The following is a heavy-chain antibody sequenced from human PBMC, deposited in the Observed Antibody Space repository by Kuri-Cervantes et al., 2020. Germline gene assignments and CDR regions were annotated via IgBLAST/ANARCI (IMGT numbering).Heavy chain of an antibody. Sequence: SCATYGFSVSSKYMSWFRQAPGKGLEWVANIKEDGSVEQYVDSVRGRFTISRDNAKKSVYLQMNSLRVEDTAVYYCARRGPGLEWGQGTLVTVSS. J-gene: IGHJ4*02. V-gene: IGHV3-7*01. CDR2: IKEDGSVE. CDR1: GFSVSSKY. D-gene: IGHD1-1*01. CDR3: ARRGPGLE.